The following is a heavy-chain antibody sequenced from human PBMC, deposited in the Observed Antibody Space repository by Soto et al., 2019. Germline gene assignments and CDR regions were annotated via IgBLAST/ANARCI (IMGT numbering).Heavy chain of an antibody. D-gene: IGHD2-21*02. Sequence: ASVKVSCKASGDTFSSYAVNWLRQAPGRGLEWMGRIIPVLGTTDYAQKFRGRVTFTADKSANTVYMELSSLRSEDTALYFCARRRYCGFDCYCKHYYGMDVWG. J-gene: IGHJ6*02. CDR1: GDTFSSYA. CDR2: IIPVLGTT. CDR3: ARRRYCGFDCYCKHYYGMDV. V-gene: IGHV1-69*04.